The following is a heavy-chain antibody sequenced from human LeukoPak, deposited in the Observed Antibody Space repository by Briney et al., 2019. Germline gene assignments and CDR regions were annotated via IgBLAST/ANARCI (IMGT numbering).Heavy chain of an antibody. CDR2: IYYSGST. D-gene: IGHD3-16*01. CDR3: ARSLGGSQFSDY. J-gene: IGHJ4*02. CDR1: GGSISSYY. V-gene: IGHV4-59*06. Sequence: SETLSLTCTVSGGSISSYYWSWIRQHPGKGLEWIGYIYYSGSTYYNPSLKSRVIISVDTSKNQFSLKLTSVTAADTAVYYCARSLGGSQFSDYWGQGTLVTVSS.